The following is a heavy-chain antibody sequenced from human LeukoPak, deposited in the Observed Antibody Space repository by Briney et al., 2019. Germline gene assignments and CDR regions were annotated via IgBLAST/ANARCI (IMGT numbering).Heavy chain of an antibody. Sequence: ASVKVSCKASGYTFTDYYMHWVRQAPGQGLEWMGWINPHSGGTNYAQKFQGRVTMTRDTSISTAYMELSRLRSDDTAVYYCARDGVGYYDSSGYYYFQHWGQGTLVTVSS. V-gene: IGHV1-2*02. D-gene: IGHD3-22*01. J-gene: IGHJ1*01. CDR2: INPHSGGT. CDR1: GYTFTDYY. CDR3: ARDGVGYYDSSGYYYFQH.